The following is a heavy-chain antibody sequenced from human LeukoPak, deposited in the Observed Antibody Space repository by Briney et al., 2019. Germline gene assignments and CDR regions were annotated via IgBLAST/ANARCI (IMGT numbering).Heavy chain of an antibody. CDR1: GGSISSYY. Sequence: SETLSLTCTVSGGSISSYYWSWIRQPPGKGLEWIGYIYYSGSTNYNPSLKSRVTISVDTSKNQFSLKLSSVTAADTAVYYCARDPITMVGGIRYGMDVWGQGTTVTVSS. J-gene: IGHJ6*02. CDR2: IYYSGST. V-gene: IGHV4-59*01. D-gene: IGHD3-10*01. CDR3: ARDPITMVGGIRYGMDV.